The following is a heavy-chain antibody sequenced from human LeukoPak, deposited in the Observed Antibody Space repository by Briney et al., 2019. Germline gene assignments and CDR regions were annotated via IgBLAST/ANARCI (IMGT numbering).Heavy chain of an antibody. CDR1: GGSISSSSYY. Sequence: PSETLSLTCTVSGGSISSSSYYWGWIRQPPGKGLEWIGSIYYSGSTYYNPSLKSRVTISVDTSKNHFSLRLSSVTAADTAVYYCARVGMLRYFDWSQEYYFDYWGQGTLVTVSS. D-gene: IGHD3-9*01. CDR3: ARVGMLRYFDWSQEYYFDY. V-gene: IGHV4-39*02. J-gene: IGHJ4*02. CDR2: IYYSGST.